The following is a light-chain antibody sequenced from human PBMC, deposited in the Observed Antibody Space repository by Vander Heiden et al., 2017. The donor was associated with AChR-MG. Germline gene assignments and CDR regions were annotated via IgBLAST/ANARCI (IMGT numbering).Light chain of an antibody. Sequence: DIQMTQSPSSLSASVGDKVAIICRASHNINSYLNWYQQKPGKDPQLLSAGSSSLESGEPPRFERGVPSRFNVSGSGTGFTLTITRLQPEDFATYYCQQCASTPWTFGQRTKLEIK. CDR2: GSS. CDR3: QQCASTPWT. J-gene: IGKJ2*02. CDR1: HNINSY. V-gene: IGKV1-39*01.